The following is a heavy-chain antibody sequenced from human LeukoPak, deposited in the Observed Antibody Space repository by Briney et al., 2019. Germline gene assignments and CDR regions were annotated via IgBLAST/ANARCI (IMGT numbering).Heavy chain of an antibody. D-gene: IGHD6-19*01. CDR3: VAIAVAGQFY. Sequence: GGSLRLSCAASGFAFSGYGMHWVRQAPGKGLEWVTYIAYDGSDKFYADSVRGRFTISRDNSKNTLYVQMNSLRVEDTAMYYCVAIAVAGQFYWGQGTLVTVSS. CDR1: GFAFSGYG. CDR2: IAYDGSDK. V-gene: IGHV3-30*02. J-gene: IGHJ4*02.